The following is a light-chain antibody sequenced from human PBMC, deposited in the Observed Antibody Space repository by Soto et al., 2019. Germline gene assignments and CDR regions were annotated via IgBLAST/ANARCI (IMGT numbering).Light chain of an antibody. J-gene: IGKJ4*01. CDR1: QGISNW. CDR2: EAS. Sequence: DIQMTQSPSSVSASVGDRVSITCRANQGISNWLAWYQQKPGRAPKLLIYEASSLETGVPSRFSGGGSGAHFTFTISSLQPEDFATYYCQQYVNLPLTFGGGTKVDIK. V-gene: IGKV1-33*01. CDR3: QQYVNLPLT.